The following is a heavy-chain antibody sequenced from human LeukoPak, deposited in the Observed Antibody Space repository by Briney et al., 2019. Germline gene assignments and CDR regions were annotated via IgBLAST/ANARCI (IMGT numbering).Heavy chain of an antibody. D-gene: IGHD1/OR15-1a*01. V-gene: IGHV1-8*01. CDR2: MNPNSGNT. CDR1: GYTFTSYD. Sequence: AAVKVSCKASGYTFTSYDTNWVRQAPGQGLEWMGWMNPNSGNTGYAQKFQGRVTMARNTSISTAYMELSSLRSEDTAVYYCARGRVLAGRTNWFDRWGQGTLVTVSS. J-gene: IGHJ5*02. CDR3: ARGRVLAGRTNWFDR.